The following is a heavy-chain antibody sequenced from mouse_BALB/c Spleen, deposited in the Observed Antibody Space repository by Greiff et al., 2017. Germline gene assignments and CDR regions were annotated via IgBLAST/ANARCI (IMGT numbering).Heavy chain of an antibody. Sequence: DVHLVESGGGLVQPGGSRKLSCAASGFTFSSFGMHWVRQAPEKGLEWVAYISSGSSTIYYADTVKGRFTISRDNPKNTLFLQMTSLRSEDTAMYYCARDLNWDGYFDVWGAGTTVTVSS. CDR3: ARDLNWDGYFDV. CDR2: ISSGSSTI. J-gene: IGHJ1*01. D-gene: IGHD4-1*01. CDR1: GFTFSSFG. V-gene: IGHV5-17*02.